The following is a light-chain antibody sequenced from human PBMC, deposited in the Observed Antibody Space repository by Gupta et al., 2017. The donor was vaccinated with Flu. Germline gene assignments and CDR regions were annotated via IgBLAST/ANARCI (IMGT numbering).Light chain of an antibody. CDR3: QQYSNWWT. CDR2: GAS. V-gene: IGKV3-15*01. J-gene: IGKJ1*01. CDR1: QSVSSD. Sequence: PGERATLSCRASQSVSSDLAWYQQKPGQAPRLLIYGASTRATGIPARFSGSGSGTEFTLTISSLQSEDFAVYYCQQYSNWWTFGQGTKVEIK.